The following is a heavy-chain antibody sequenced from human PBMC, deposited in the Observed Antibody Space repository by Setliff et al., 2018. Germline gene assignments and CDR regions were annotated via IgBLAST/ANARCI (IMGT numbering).Heavy chain of an antibody. CDR1: GGTFSSYA. V-gene: IGHV1-69*06. J-gene: IGHJ4*02. CDR3: ARAQSWSGGPYYFDN. Sequence: SVKVSCKASGGTFSSYAISWVRQAPGQGLEWMGRIIPIFGTANYAQKFQGRVTITADKSTSTAYMDLSSLRFEDTAVYYCARAQSWSGGPYYFDNWGQGTLVTVSS. CDR2: IIPIFGTA. D-gene: IGHD3-3*01.